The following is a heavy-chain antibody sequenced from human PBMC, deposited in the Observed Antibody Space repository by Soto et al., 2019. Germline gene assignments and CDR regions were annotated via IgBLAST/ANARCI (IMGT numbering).Heavy chain of an antibody. V-gene: IGHV4-59*01. D-gene: IGHD3-22*01. CDR1: GGSISSYY. CDR3: ARADDSGYYDAFDI. Sequence: PSETLSLTCTVSGGSISSYYWSWIRQPPGKGLEWIGYIYYSGSTNYNPSLKSRVTISVDTSKNQFSLKLSSVTAADTAVYYCARADDSGYYDAFDIWGQGTMVTVSS. J-gene: IGHJ3*02. CDR2: IYYSGST.